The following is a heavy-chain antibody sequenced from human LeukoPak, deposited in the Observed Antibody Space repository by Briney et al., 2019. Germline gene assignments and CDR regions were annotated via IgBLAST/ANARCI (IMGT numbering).Heavy chain of an antibody. CDR2: INSDGINT. J-gene: IGHJ5*02. D-gene: IGHD3-22*01. V-gene: IGHV3-74*01. CDR3: ARDLGQYYDTSDNWFDP. Sequence: GGSLRLSCAASGFTFSSYGMHWVRQAPGKGLVWVSRINSDGINTIYADSVKGRFTISRDNAKNTLNLQMNSLRAEDTAVYYCARDLGQYYDTSDNWFDPWGQGTLVTVSS. CDR1: GFTFSSYG.